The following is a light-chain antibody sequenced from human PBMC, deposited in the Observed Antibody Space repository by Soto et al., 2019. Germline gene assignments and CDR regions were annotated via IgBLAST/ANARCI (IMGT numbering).Light chain of an antibody. Sequence: AIQLTQSPSSLSASVGDRVTITCRASQGISSALACYQQKPGEAPKLLIYDASSLESGVPSRFSGSGSGTDFTLTISSLEPDDFAVYYCQQRADWPITFGQGTRLEI. CDR2: DAS. CDR1: QGISSA. CDR3: QQRADWPIT. V-gene: IGKV1-13*01. J-gene: IGKJ5*01.